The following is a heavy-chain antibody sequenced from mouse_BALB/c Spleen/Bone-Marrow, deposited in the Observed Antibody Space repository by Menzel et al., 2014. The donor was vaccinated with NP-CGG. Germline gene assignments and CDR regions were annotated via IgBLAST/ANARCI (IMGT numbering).Heavy chain of an antibody. V-gene: IGHV1-9*01. CDR1: GYTFSSYW. D-gene: IGHD1-1*01. CDR2: ILPGSGST. CDR3: AREDGLWYCDA. J-gene: IGHJ1*01. Sequence: QVQLQQSGAELAKPGASVKISCTATGYTFSSYWIEWVKQRPGHGLEWIGEILPGSGSTNYNEKFKGKATFTADTSTNTAYMQLGSLTSEDAAVYYCAREDGLWYCDAWGAGTTVSVTS.